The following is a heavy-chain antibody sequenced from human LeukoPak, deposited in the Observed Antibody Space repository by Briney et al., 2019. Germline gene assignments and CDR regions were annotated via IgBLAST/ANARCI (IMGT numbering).Heavy chain of an antibody. Sequence: GGSLRLSCAASGFTFSSYAMSWVRQAPGKGLEWVSGISSSGSGGSTYYADSVKARFTISRDNPKNTLYLQMNSLRAEATAVYYCAKTYYYDSSGYDKPYYFDYWGQGTLVTVSS. CDR2: ISSSGSGGST. CDR1: GFTFSSYA. V-gene: IGHV3-23*01. J-gene: IGHJ4*02. CDR3: AKTYYYDSSGYDKPYYFDY. D-gene: IGHD3-22*01.